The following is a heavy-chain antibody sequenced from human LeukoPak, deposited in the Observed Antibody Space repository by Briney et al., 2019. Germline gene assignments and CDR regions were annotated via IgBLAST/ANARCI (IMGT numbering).Heavy chain of an antibody. CDR2: ISAYNGNT. CDR3: ARDHMTTVTTGY. J-gene: IGHJ4*02. Sequence: ASVTVSCKASGYTFTSYGISWVRQAPGQGLEWMGWISAYNGNTNYAQKLQGRVTMTTDTSTSTAYMELRSLRSDDTAVYYCARDHMTTVTTGYWGQGTLVTVSS. CDR1: GYTFTSYG. V-gene: IGHV1-18*01. D-gene: IGHD4-17*01.